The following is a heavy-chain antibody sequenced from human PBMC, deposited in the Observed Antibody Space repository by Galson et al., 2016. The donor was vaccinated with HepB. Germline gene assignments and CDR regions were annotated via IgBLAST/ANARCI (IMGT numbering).Heavy chain of an antibody. CDR1: GFTFSTYT. Sequence: SLRLSCAASGFTFSTYTMRWVRQAPGKGLEWVSSISGNDGYTDYADSVKGRFTISRDNSKNTLYLQMNSLRVEDTAVYYCVRDASRPETYYRHDYWGQGTLVTVSS. CDR3: VRDASRPETYYRHDY. V-gene: IGHV3-23*01. J-gene: IGHJ4*02. CDR2: ISGNDGYT. D-gene: IGHD3-10*01.